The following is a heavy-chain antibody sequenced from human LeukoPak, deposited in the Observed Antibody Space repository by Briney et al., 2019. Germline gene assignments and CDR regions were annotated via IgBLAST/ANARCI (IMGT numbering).Heavy chain of an antibody. V-gene: IGHV4-59*01. J-gene: IGHJ4*02. D-gene: IGHD6-13*01. CDR3: ARAAGTFDPFDY. Sequence: SETLSLTCTASGGSISSYYWSWIRQPPGKGLEWIGYIYYSGSTNYNPSLKSRVTISVDTSKNQFSLKLSSVTAADTAVYYCARAAGTFDPFDYWGQGTLVTVSS. CDR2: IYYSGST. CDR1: GGSISSYY.